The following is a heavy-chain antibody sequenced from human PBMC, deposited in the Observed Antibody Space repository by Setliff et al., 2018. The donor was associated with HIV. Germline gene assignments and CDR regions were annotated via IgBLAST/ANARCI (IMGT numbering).Heavy chain of an antibody. V-gene: IGHV4-38-2*02. D-gene: IGHD4-4*01. CDR3: AREGTTVTLDY. J-gene: IGHJ4*02. CDR2: IYHSGST. CDR1: GYSISSGYY. Sequence: SETLSLTCAVSGYSISSGYYWGWIRQPPGKGLEWIGSIYHSGSTYYNPSLKSRVTISVDTSKNQFSLKLSSVTAADTAVYYCAREGTTVTLDYWGQGTLVAVSS.